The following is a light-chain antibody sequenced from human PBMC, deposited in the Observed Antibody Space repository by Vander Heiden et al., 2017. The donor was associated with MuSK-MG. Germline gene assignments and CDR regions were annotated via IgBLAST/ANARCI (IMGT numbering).Light chain of an antibody. J-gene: IGLJ2*01. CDR3: SSYTSSSTLVV. Sequence: QSALTQPASVSGSPGQSITIPCTGTSSDVAGANDVSWYQQLPGKSPKLMIYDGSNRPSVVSNRFSGSKSGNTASLTISRLQPEDDADYYCSSYTSSSTLVVFGGGTKLTVL. V-gene: IGLV2-14*01. CDR2: DGS. CDR1: SSDVAGAND.